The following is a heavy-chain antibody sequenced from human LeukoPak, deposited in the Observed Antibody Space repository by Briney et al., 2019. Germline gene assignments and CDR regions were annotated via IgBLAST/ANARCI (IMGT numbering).Heavy chain of an antibody. D-gene: IGHD4-23*01. V-gene: IGHV4-59*01. CDR1: GGSISSYY. J-gene: IGHJ4*02. Sequence: SETLSLTCTVSGGSISSYYWSWIRQPPGKGLEWIGYIYYSGSTNYNPSLESRVTISVDTSKNQFSLKLSSVTAADTAVYYCARGPPMVVTPFDYWGQGTLVTVSS. CDR3: ARGPPMVVTPFDY. CDR2: IYYSGST.